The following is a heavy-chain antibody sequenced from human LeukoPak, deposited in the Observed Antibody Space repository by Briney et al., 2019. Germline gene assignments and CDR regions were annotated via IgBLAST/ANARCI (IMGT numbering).Heavy chain of an antibody. CDR3: ARGRLRLSPDAFDI. J-gene: IGHJ3*02. V-gene: IGHV4-59*01. CDR1: GGSISSYY. CDR2: IYYSGST. D-gene: IGHD5-12*01. Sequence: SETLSLTCTVSGGSISSYYWSWIRQPPGKGLEWIGYIYYSGSTNYNPSLKSRVTISVDTSKNQFSLKLSSVTAADTAVYYCARGRLRLSPDAFDIWGQGTMVTVSS.